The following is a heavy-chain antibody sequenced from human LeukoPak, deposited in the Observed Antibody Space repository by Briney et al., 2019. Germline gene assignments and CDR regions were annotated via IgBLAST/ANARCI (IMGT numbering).Heavy chain of an antibody. CDR3: ARDRGVTAKRGWFDP. D-gene: IGHD2-21*02. CDR2: IYYSGST. V-gene: IGHV4-31*03. CDR1: GGSISSGGYY. J-gene: IGHJ5*02. Sequence: SQTLSLTCTVSGGSISSGGYYWSWIRQHPGKGLEWIGYIYYSGSTYYNPSLKSRVTISVDTSKNQFSLKLSSVTAADTAVYYCARDRGVTAKRGWFDPWGQGTLVTVSS.